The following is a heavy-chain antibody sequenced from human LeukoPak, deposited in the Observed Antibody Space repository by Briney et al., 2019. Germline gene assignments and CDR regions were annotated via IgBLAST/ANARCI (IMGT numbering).Heavy chain of an antibody. J-gene: IGHJ6*02. D-gene: IGHD3-3*01. Sequence: PSETLSLTCAVYGGSFSGYYWSWIRQPPGKGLEWIGEINHSGSTNYNPSLKSRVTISVDTSKNQFSLKLSSVTAADTAVYYCARRVLSGSGYHLVDYYYGMDVWGQGTTVTVSS. CDR2: INHSGST. CDR3: ARRVLSGSGYHLVDYYYGMDV. CDR1: GGSFSGYY. V-gene: IGHV4-34*01.